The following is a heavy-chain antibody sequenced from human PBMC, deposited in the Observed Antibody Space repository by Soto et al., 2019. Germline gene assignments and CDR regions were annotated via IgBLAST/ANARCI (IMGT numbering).Heavy chain of an antibody. D-gene: IGHD5-12*01. CDR2: IYWDDDK. CDR3: ARLTGGVYDLDRLWEKFDY. V-gene: IGHV2-5*02. J-gene: IGHJ4*02. Sequence: QITVKESGLTLVKPTQTLTLTCTFSGFSLSTNGMGVGWIRQSPGKALEWLALIYWDDDKRYSPSLRTRLTITQDPSKTRLDVTMTSMDPVDTATYYWARLTGGVYDLDRLWEKFDYWGQGTLVTVSS. CDR1: GFSLSTNGMG.